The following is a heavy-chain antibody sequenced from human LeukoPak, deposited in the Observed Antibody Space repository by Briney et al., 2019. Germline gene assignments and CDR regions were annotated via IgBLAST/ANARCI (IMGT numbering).Heavy chain of an antibody. CDR1: GGSISSNSYY. V-gene: IGHV4-61*05. Sequence: SETLSLTCTVSGGSISSNSYYWGWIRQPPGKGLEWIGYIYYSGSTNYNPSLKSRVTISVDTSKNQFSLKLSSVTAADTAVYYCARWLHDSPFDYWGQGTLVTVSS. CDR2: IYYSGST. D-gene: IGHD5-24*01. J-gene: IGHJ4*02. CDR3: ARWLHDSPFDY.